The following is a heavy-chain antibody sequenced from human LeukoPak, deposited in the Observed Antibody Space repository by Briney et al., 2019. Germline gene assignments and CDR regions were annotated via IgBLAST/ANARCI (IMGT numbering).Heavy chain of an antibody. CDR2: IYYSGST. D-gene: IGHD2-15*01. V-gene: IGHV4-39*07. Sequence: SETLSLTCTVSGGSISSSSYYWGWIRQPPGKGLEWIGSIYYSGSTYYNPSLKSRVTISVDTPKNQFSLKLSSVTAADTAVYYCARGGGTFDYWGQGTLVTVSS. J-gene: IGHJ4*02. CDR3: ARGGGTFDY. CDR1: GGSISSSSYY.